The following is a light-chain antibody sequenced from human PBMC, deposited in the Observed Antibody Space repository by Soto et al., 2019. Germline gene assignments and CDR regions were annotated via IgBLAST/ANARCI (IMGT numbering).Light chain of an antibody. CDR3: QQRSTSYT. Sequence: EIVLTQSPATLSLSPGERATLSCRASQSVSSYLAWYQQKPGQAPRLLIYDASNRATGIPARFSGSGSGTDFALTISSREPEDFAVYYCQQRSTSYTFGQGTKLEIK. CDR2: DAS. J-gene: IGKJ2*01. CDR1: QSVSSY. V-gene: IGKV3-11*01.